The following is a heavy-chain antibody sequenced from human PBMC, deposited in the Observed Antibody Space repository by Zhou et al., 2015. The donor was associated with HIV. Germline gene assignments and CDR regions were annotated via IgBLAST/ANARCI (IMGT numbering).Heavy chain of an antibody. CDR2: IIPIFGTA. D-gene: IGHD2-2*01. CDR1: GGTFSSYA. J-gene: IGHJ4*02. CDR3: AREGYCSSTSCYATHAFDY. V-gene: IGHV1-69*01. Sequence: QVQLVQSGAEVKKPGSSVKVSCKASGGTFSSYAISWVRQAPGQGLEWMGGIIPIFGTANYAQKFQGRVTITADESTSTAYMELSSLRSEDTAVYYCAREGYCSSTSCYATHAFDYWGQGTLVTVSS.